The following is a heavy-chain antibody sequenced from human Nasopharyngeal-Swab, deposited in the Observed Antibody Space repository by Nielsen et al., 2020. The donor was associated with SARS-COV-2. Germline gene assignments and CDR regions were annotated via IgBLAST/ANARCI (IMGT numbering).Heavy chain of an antibody. D-gene: IGHD3-10*01. CDR2: INAGKGNT. J-gene: IGHJ6*02. V-gene: IGHV1-3*01. CDR1: GYTFTSYA. CDR3: ASPYQGVIDYYGMDV. Sequence: ASVKVSCKASGYTFTSYAMHWVRQVPGQRLEWMGWINAGKGNTKYSQKFQGRVTITRDTSASTAYMELSSLRSEDTAVYYCASPYQGVIDYYGMDVWGQGTTVTVSS.